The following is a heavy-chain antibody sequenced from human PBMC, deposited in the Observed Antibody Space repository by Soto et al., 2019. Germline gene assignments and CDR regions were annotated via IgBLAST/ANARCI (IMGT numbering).Heavy chain of an antibody. D-gene: IGHD6-13*01. J-gene: IGHJ4*02. CDR1: GGASGNYG. CDR3: ARDIARSGSYFDL. Sequence: SVKVSCKTSGGASGNYGISWVRQAPGQGLEWTGAITPMHGITNYAQKFKGRITITADTPTSTVYLELRGLISEDTAVYYCARDIARSGSYFDLWGQGTLVTVFS. CDR2: ITPMHGIT. V-gene: IGHV1-69*10.